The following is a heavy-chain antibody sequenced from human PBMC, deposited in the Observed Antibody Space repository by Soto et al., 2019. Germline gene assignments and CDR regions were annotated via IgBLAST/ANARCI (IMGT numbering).Heavy chain of an antibody. J-gene: IGHJ4*02. CDR3: ARGPTSSGYYYGY. CDR2: ISWNSYSI. V-gene: IGHV3-9*01. CDR1: GFTFDDYA. Sequence: LRLSCVASGFTFDDYAMHWVRQGPGKGLEWVSGISWNSYSIGYADSVKGRFTISRDNVKNSLHLQMDSLTTEDTALYYCARGPTSSGYYYGYWGQGTLVTVSS. D-gene: IGHD3-22*01.